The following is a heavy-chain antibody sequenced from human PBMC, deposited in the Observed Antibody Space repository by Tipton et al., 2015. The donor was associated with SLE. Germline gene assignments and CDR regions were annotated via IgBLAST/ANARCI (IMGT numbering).Heavy chain of an antibody. D-gene: IGHD3/OR15-3a*01. CDR2: ISWNGAST. Sequence: SLRLSCAASGFTFEDYSMHWVRPAPGTGLEWVSGISWNGASTDYADSVKGRFTVSRDNAKNSLFLQMNSLRPEDTALYYCAKAKGTGWGPYYYYGMDVWGQGTTVSVSS. CDR1: GFTFEDYS. J-gene: IGHJ6*02. CDR3: AKAKGTGWGPYYYYGMDV. V-gene: IGHV3-9*01.